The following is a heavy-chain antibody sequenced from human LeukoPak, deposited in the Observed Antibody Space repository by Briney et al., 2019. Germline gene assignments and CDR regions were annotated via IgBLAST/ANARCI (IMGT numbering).Heavy chain of an antibody. CDR3: AKVSRAAAGPYLPFDY. CDR2: ISGSGGST. CDR1: GFTFSSYA. D-gene: IGHD6-13*01. Sequence: PGGSLRLSCAASGFTFSSYAMSWVRQAPGKGLEWVSAISGSGGSTYYADSVKGRFTISRDNSKNTLYLQMNSLRAEDTAVYYCAKVSRAAAGPYLPFDYWGQGTLVTVSS. V-gene: IGHV3-23*01. J-gene: IGHJ4*02.